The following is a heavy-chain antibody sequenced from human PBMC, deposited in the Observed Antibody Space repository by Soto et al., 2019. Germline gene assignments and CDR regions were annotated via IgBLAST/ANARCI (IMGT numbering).Heavy chain of an antibody. CDR1: GYSFTTYW. Sequence: GESLKISCKGSGYSFTTYWIGWVRQMPGKGLEWRGIIYPGDSDTRYSPSFQGQVTFSADKSISTAYLQWSSLKASDTAMYYCARRGAFYCSGGSCYSRGSFDYWGQGTLVTVSS. J-gene: IGHJ4*02. V-gene: IGHV5-51*01. D-gene: IGHD2-15*01. CDR3: ARRGAFYCSGGSCYSRGSFDY. CDR2: IYPGDSDT.